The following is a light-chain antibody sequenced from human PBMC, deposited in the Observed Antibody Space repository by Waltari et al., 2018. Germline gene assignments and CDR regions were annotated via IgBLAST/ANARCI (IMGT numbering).Light chain of an antibody. V-gene: IGLV1-47*01. CDR2: RNN. CDR3: AVWDDSLSVV. J-gene: IGLJ3*02. Sequence: QSVLTPPPSASGAPGQRVTISCSGTTSNIGNNYVFWYQQLPGTAPQLLSYRNNQRPSGVPDRFSGSKSGTSASLDISGLRSEDEAEYYCAVWDDSLSVVFGGGTKLTVV. CDR1: TSNIGNNY.